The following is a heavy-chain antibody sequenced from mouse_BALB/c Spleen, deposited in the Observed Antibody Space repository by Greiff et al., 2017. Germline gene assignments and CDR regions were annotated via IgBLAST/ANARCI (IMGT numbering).Heavy chain of an antibody. CDR2: INPSTGYT. V-gene: IGHV1-7*01. CDR1: GYTFTSYW. CDR3: ARSTTVVATDY. Sequence: QVQLQQSGAELAKPGASVKMSCKASGYTFTSYWMHWVKQRPGQGLEWIGYINPSTGYTEYNQKFKDKATLTADKSSSTAYMQLSSLTSEDSAVYYCARSTTVVATDYWGQGTTLTVSS. D-gene: IGHD1-1*01. J-gene: IGHJ2*01.